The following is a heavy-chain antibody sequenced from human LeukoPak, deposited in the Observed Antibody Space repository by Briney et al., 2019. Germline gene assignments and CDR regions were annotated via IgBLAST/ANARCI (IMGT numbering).Heavy chain of an antibody. Sequence: SETLSLACTVSGGSISSYYWSWIRQPPGKGLEWIGYIYYSGSTNYNPSLKSRVTISVDTSKNQFSLKLSSVTAADTAVYYCARSPGYSSSPSGMGAFDIWGQGTMVTVSS. CDR3: ARSPGYSSSPSGMGAFDI. V-gene: IGHV4-59*01. D-gene: IGHD6-13*01. J-gene: IGHJ3*02. CDR2: IYYSGST. CDR1: GGSISSYY.